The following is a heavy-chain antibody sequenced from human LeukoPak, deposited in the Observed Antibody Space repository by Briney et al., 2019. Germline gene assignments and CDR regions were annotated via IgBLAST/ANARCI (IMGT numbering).Heavy chain of an antibody. CDR2: IYYSGST. CDR1: GGSISSYY. CDR3: ARHDNCSGGSCYYPGYYYGMDV. D-gene: IGHD2-15*01. V-gene: IGHV4-59*08. Sequence: PSETLSLTCTVSGGSISSYYWSWIRQPPGKGLEWIGYIYYSGSTKYNPSLKSRVTISVDTSKNQFSLKLSSVTAADTAVYYCARHDNCSGGSCYYPGYYYGMDVWGQGTTVTVSS. J-gene: IGHJ6*02.